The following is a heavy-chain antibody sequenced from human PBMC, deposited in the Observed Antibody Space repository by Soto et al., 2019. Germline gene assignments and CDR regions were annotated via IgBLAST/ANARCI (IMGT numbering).Heavy chain of an antibody. V-gene: IGHV3-7*05. J-gene: IGHJ4*02. D-gene: IGHD7-27*01. CDR3: ATETSTWGC. CDR1: RFALSKYW. CDR2: IKQDGSEK. Sequence: EVQLVESGGGLVQPGESLRLSCVASRFALSKYWINWVRQAPGKGLAWVANIKQDGSEKNYVDSLKGRFTISRDNARNSLYLQMNSLRAEDTAAYYCATETSTWGCWGQGTLVTVSS.